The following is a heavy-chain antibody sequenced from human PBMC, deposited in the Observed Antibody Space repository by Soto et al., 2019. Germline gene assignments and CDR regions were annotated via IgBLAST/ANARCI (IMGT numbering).Heavy chain of an antibody. J-gene: IGHJ4*02. D-gene: IGHD3-22*01. Sequence: EVQLVESGGGLVQPGGSLKVSCAASGFTFSGSAMHWVRQAAGKGLEWVGRVRSKANSYATAYAASVKGRFTISRDDSKNTAYLQMNSLQTEDTAVYYCIRRSHDDSSGYFANWGQGTLVTVST. V-gene: IGHV3-73*02. CDR1: GFTFSGSA. CDR2: VRSKANSYAT. CDR3: IRRSHDDSSGYFAN.